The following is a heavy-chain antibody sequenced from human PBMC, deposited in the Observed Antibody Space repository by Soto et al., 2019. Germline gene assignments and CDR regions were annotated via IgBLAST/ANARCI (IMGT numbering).Heavy chain of an antibody. CDR2: ISSNGGST. J-gene: IGHJ6*03. Sequence: PGGSLRLSCAASGFTFSTYGMHWVRQAPGKGLEYVSAISSNGGSTYYANSVKGRFTISRDNSKNTLYLQMGSLRAEDMAVYYCARDRSCSSTSCYWRDYYYYYMDVWGKGTTVTV. CDR1: GFTFSTYG. V-gene: IGHV3-64*01. D-gene: IGHD2-2*01. CDR3: ARDRSCSSTSCYWRDYYYYYMDV.